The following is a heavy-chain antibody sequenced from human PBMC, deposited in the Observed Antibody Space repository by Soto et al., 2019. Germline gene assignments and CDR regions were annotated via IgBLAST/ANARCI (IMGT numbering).Heavy chain of an antibody. V-gene: IGHV4-39*01. Sequence: QLQLQESGPGLVKPSETLSLTCTVSGGSIRNDDYYWGWIRQPPGKGLEWIGSVYYSGDTYYNTSLKSRGTVSVDTSKHQFSLKLSSVTASDTAVYYCARSSPGNIYHWGQGTLVTVSS. CDR1: GGSIRNDDYY. D-gene: IGHD6-13*01. CDR2: VYYSGDT. CDR3: ARSSPGNIYH. J-gene: IGHJ5*02.